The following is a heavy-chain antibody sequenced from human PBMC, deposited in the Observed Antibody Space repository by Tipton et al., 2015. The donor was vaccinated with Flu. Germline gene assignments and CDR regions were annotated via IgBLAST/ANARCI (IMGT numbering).Heavy chain of an antibody. CDR2: IYIGGST. D-gene: IGHD1/OR15-1a*01. CDR1: GFTVSSKY. CDR3: ARDHSRSPTAIDQEHFDV. J-gene: IGHJ3*01. V-gene: IGHV3-66*02. Sequence: GSLRLSCAASGFTVSSKYMSWVRQAPGKGLEWLSVIYIGGSTYYADSVKGRFTISRDNSENTVYLQMNSLRAEDTAVYYCARDHSRSPTAIDQEHFDVWGQGTTVTVSS.